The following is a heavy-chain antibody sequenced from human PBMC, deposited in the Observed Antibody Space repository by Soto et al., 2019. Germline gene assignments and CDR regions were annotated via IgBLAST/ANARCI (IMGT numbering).Heavy chain of an antibody. CDR3: ARDMVSGMDV. J-gene: IGHJ6*04. V-gene: IGHV3-66*01. Sequence: GGSMRLSCAASGFTVSSSYMTWVRQAPGKGLEWVSVIYSGGSTYYADSVKGRFTISRDNSKNTLYLQMNSLRAEDTAVYYCARDMVSGMDVWGEGTTVTVSS. CDR2: IYSGGST. CDR1: GFTVSSSY. D-gene: IGHD3-10*01.